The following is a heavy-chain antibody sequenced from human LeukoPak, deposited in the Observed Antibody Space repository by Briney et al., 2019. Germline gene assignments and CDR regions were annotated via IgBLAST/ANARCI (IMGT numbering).Heavy chain of an antibody. D-gene: IGHD6-13*01. Sequence: SETLSLTCTVSGGSISSSSYYWGWIRQPPGKGLEWIASIDYSGSTYYNPSLKSRVTISVDTSKNQFSLKLSSVTAADTAVYYCARQGGVVLAAANYFDYWGQGTLVTVSS. V-gene: IGHV4-39*01. CDR2: IDYSGST. J-gene: IGHJ4*02. CDR3: ARQGGVVLAAANYFDY. CDR1: GGSISSSSYY.